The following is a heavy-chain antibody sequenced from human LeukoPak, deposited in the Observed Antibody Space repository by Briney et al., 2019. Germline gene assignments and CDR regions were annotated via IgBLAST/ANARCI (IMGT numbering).Heavy chain of an antibody. Sequence: PSETLSLTCTVSGGSISSSSYYWGWIRQPPGKGLEWMGSIYYSGRIYNNPSLESRVTISVATSKNQFSLKLSSVTAAHTAVYYCASYERAMGQFDYWGQGTLVTVCS. V-gene: IGHV4-39*01. CDR3: ASYERAMGQFDY. CDR1: GGSISSSSYY. J-gene: IGHJ4*02. CDR2: IYYSGRI. D-gene: IGHD5-18*01.